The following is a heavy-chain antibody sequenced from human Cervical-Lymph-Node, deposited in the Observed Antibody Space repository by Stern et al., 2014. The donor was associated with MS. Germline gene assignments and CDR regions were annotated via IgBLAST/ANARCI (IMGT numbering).Heavy chain of an antibody. Sequence: QVQLVESGGGVVQPGTSLRLSCAASGFRFSDYGMHWVRQAPGKGPEWVAVISYDGGDKHYADSVKGRLTISRVNSKNTVYLQMNSLRGDDTAVYYCAKQTTGSYFDYWGQGVLVAVSS. CDR1: GFRFSDYG. D-gene: IGHD3-10*01. CDR3: AKQTTGSYFDY. CDR2: ISYDGGDK. J-gene: IGHJ4*02. V-gene: IGHV3-30*18.